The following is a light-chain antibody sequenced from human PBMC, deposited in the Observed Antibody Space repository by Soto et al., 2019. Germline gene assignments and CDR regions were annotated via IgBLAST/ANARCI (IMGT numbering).Light chain of an antibody. J-gene: IGKJ4*01. V-gene: IGKV1-33*01. CDR3: QQYDNLPLT. CDR2: DAS. CDR1: QDIDIY. Sequence: DIQMTQSPSSLSASVGDRVTVTCQTSQDIDIYLNWYQQKPGKAPKLLIYDASDLETGVPSRFSGSGSGTDVTFTISSLQPEDFATYYCQQYDNLPLTFGGGTKVEIK.